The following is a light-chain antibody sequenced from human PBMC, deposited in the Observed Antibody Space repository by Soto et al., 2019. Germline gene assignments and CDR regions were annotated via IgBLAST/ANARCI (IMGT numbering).Light chain of an antibody. Sequence: QSALTQPASVSGSPGQSITISCTGTSSDVGGYDYVSWYQQHPGTAPKLIISEVSNRPSGVSNRFSGSKSDNTASLTISGLQAEDEADYHCSSYTSSGTLIFGGGTKLTVL. CDR3: SSYTSSGTLI. CDR2: EVS. V-gene: IGLV2-14*01. CDR1: SSDVGGYDY. J-gene: IGLJ2*01.